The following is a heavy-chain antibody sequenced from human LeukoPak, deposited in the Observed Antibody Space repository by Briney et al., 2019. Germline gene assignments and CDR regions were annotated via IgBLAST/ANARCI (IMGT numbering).Heavy chain of an antibody. V-gene: IGHV3-33*01. CDR3: VGELLTAAGTVGAFDN. CDR2: IWPDGSNK. D-gene: IGHD6-13*01. Sequence: GGSLRLACAASGFTVSSYGMHWVRQAPGKGLEWVAVIWPDGSNKYHADSVKGRFTISRDNSKSTLFLQMSSLAAEDTAVYYCVGELLTAAGTVGAFDNRGQGTMVTVSS. J-gene: IGHJ3*02. CDR1: GFTVSSYG.